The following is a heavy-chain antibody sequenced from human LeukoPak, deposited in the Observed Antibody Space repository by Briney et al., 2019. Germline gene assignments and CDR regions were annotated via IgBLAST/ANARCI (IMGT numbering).Heavy chain of an antibody. Sequence: GGSLRLSCAASGFTFSSYGMHWVRQALGKGLEWVAFIRYDGSNKYYADSVKGRFTISRDNTLYLQMNSLRAEDTAVYYCAKDHCSSTSCFYFDYWGQGTLVTVSS. J-gene: IGHJ4*02. V-gene: IGHV3-30*02. CDR2: IRYDGSNK. D-gene: IGHD2-2*01. CDR3: AKDHCSSTSCFYFDY. CDR1: GFTFSSYG.